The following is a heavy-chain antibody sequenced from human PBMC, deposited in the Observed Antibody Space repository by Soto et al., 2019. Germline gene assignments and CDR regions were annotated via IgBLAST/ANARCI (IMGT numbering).Heavy chain of an antibody. D-gene: IGHD3-3*01. CDR3: ATGVIWIGYFTVDS. V-gene: IGHV1-69*01. CDR1: GGSFVNSA. Sequence: QVQLVQSGAEVKKPGSSVKVSCKASGGSFVNSAINWVRQTPGQGLEWLGGFIPVYRTLNYAQKFQGRVTITADESTGTAYMTLSSLVSDDTAVYYCATGVIWIGYFTVDSWGQGTRVTVSS. CDR2: FIPVYRTL. J-gene: IGHJ4*02.